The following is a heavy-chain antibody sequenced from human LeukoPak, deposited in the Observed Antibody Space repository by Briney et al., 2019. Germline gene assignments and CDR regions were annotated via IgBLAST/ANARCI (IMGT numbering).Heavy chain of an antibody. J-gene: IGHJ1*01. CDR2: LNQYGNDK. V-gene: IGHV3-7*01. CDR3: SRDLGTGRPHGF. CDR1: GFTFSSYW. Sequence: GGSLRLSCAASGFTFSSYWMTWVRQAPGKGLEWVANLNQYGNDKYYADSVRGRFTISRDNARDSLYLQMNSLRAEDTALYYCSRDLGTGRPHGFWGQGTLVTVSS. D-gene: IGHD3/OR15-3a*01.